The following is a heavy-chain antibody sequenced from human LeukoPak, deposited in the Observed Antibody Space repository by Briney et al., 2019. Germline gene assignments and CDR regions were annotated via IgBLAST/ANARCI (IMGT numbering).Heavy chain of an antibody. Sequence: SETLSLTCAFYGGSFSDFYWSWIRQPPGKGLEWIGYIYYSGSTNYNPSLKSRVTISVDTSKNQFSLKLSSVTAADTAVYYCARGPKEWELLWYFDLWGRGTLVTVSS. CDR3: ARGPKEWELLWYFDL. V-gene: IGHV4-59*01. CDR1: GGSFSDFY. J-gene: IGHJ2*01. D-gene: IGHD1-26*01. CDR2: IYYSGST.